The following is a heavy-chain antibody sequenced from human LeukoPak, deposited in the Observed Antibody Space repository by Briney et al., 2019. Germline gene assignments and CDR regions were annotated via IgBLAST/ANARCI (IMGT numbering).Heavy chain of an antibody. CDR1: GFTFSSYA. J-gene: IGHJ4*02. CDR2: ISGDGGDT. Sequence: GGSLRLSCAASGFTFSSYAMNWVRQAPGKGLEWVSTISGDGGDTHYADSVRGRFTISRANSKNTLFMQMNSLRAEDTAVYYCGKSGSRDWDHFEYWGQGTLVTASS. D-gene: IGHD6-19*01. CDR3: GKSGSRDWDHFEY. V-gene: IGHV3-23*01.